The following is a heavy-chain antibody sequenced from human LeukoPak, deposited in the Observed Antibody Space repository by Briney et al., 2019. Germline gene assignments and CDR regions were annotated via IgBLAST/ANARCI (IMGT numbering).Heavy chain of an antibody. D-gene: IGHD3-9*01. CDR2: INHSGST. CDR1: GGSFSGYY. CDR3: ARASTGYLDY. J-gene: IGHJ4*02. Sequence: SETLSLTCAVYGGSFSGYYWSWIRQPPGKGLEWIGEINHSGSTNYNPSLKSRVTMSVDKSKNQLSLKLSSVTAADTAVYYCARASTGYLDYWGQGALVTVSS. V-gene: IGHV4-34*01.